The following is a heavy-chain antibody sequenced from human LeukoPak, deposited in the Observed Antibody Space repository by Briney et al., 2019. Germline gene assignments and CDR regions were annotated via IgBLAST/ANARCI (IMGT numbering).Heavy chain of an antibody. CDR2: INHSGST. CDR3: ARGPSSSWYPRFDY. J-gene: IGHJ4*02. Sequence: SETLSLTCAVYGGSFSGYYWSWIRQPPGKGLEWIGEINHSGSTNYNPSLKSRVTISVDTSKNQFSQKLSSVTAADTAVYYCARGPSSSWYPRFDYWGQGTLVTVSS. CDR1: GGSFSGYY. V-gene: IGHV4-34*01. D-gene: IGHD6-13*01.